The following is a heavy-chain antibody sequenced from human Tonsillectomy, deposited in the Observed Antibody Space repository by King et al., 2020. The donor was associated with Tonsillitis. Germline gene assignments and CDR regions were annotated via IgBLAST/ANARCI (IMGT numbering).Heavy chain of an antibody. V-gene: IGHV1-46*01. Sequence: QLVQSGAEVKKPGASVKVSCKASGYSFSSHYIHWVRQAPGQGLEWMGLINPSGGFTIYTKKFQGRVTVTRDKSTSTVYMELSSLRSEDTAVYYCTKIEEATSGGGVLGSWGQGTLVTVSS. J-gene: IGHJ5*02. CDR1: GYSFSSHY. CDR2: INPSGGFT. D-gene: IGHD2-8*02. CDR3: TKIEEATSGGGVLGS.